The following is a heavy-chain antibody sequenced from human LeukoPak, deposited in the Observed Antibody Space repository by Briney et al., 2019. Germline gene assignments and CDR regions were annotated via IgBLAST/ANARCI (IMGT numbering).Heavy chain of an antibody. V-gene: IGHV1-18*01. J-gene: IGHJ6*02. CDR1: GYTFTSYG. CDR3: ARGPVQLWFGELSPPGMDV. Sequence: ASVKVSCKASGYTFTSYGISWVRQAPGQGLEWMGWISAYNGNTNYAQKLQGRVTMTTDTSISTAYMELSRLRSDDTAVYYCARGPVQLWFGELSPPGMDVWGQGTTVTVSS. CDR2: ISAYNGNT. D-gene: IGHD3-10*01.